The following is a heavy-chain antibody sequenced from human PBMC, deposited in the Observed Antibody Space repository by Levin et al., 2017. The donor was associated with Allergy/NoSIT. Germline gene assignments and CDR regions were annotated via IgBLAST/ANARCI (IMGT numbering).Heavy chain of an antibody. Sequence: TGGSLRLSCTASGFTFGDYAMSWFRQAPGKGLEWVGFIRSKAYGGTTEYAASVKGRFTISRDDSKSIAYLQMNSLKTEDTAVYYCTRLGYCRSTSCYPRGRKRPPIDYWGQGTLVTVSS. CDR2: IRSKAYGGTT. V-gene: IGHV3-49*03. CDR3: TRLGYCRSTSCYPRGRKRPPIDY. CDR1: GFTFGDYA. J-gene: IGHJ4*02. D-gene: IGHD2-2*01.